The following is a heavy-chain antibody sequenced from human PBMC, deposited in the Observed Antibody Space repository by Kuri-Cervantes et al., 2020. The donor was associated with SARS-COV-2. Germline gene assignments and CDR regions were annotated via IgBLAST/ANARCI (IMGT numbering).Heavy chain of an antibody. CDR1: GGSISSYY. V-gene: IGHV4-59*01. CDR2: IYYSGST. J-gene: IGHJ3*02. Sequence: SETLSLTCTVSGGSISSYYWSWIRQPPGKGLEWIGYIYYSGSTNYNPSLKSRVTISVDTSKNQFSLKLSSVTAADTAVYYCARDSGVWSGSFDIWGQGTMVTVSS. D-gene: IGHD3-3*01. CDR3: ARDSGVWSGSFDI.